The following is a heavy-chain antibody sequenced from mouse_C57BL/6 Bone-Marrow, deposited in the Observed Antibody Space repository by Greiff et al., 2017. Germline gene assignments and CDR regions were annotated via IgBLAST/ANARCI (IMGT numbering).Heavy chain of an antibody. CDR3: ARWLLRSFDY. D-gene: IGHD2-3*01. CDR2: IYPRSGNT. Sequence: VQLQQSGAELARPGASVKLSCKASGYTFTSYGISWVKQRTGQGLEWIGEIYPRSGNTYYNEQFKGKATLTADQSSSTAYMELRSLTSEDSAVYFCARWLLRSFDYWGQGTTLTVSS. J-gene: IGHJ2*01. CDR1: GYTFTSYG. V-gene: IGHV1-81*01.